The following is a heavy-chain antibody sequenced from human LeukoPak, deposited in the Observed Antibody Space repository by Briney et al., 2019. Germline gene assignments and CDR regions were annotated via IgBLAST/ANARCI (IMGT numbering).Heavy chain of an antibody. J-gene: IGHJ4*02. CDR1: GFILNNYY. V-gene: IGHV3-30*02. CDR2: IQHGGGNQ. D-gene: IGHD6-19*01. CDR3: AKREAVAAMSDFDY. Sequence: PGWSVRLSCAASGFILNNYYMHWVRQAPGKGLEWVASIQHGGGNQYYVDSVKGRFTISRDNSKNTLYLQMNSLRTEDTAVYYCAKREAVAAMSDFDYWGQGTLVTVSS.